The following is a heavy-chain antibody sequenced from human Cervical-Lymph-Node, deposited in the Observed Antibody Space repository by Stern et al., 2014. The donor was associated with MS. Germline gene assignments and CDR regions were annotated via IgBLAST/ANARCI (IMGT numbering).Heavy chain of an antibody. Sequence: EVQLVESGGGLVKPGGSLRLSCAASGFTFSSYTMNWVRQAPGKGLEWVSSISSSSSYIYYADSVKGRFTISRDNAKNSLYLQMNSLRAEDTAVYYCATLWLHSGFYVDDYWGQGTLVTVSS. J-gene: IGHJ4*02. D-gene: IGHD3-10*02. V-gene: IGHV3-21*01. CDR3: ATLWLHSGFYVDDY. CDR1: GFTFSSYT. CDR2: ISSSSSYI.